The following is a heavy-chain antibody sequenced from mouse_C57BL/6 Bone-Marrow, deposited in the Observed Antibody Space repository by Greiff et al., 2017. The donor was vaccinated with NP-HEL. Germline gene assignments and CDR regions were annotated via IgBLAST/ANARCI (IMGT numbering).Heavy chain of an antibody. CDR1: GYSFTGYY. V-gene: IGHV1-42*01. D-gene: IGHD2-3*01. CDR3: ARRGYFYWYFDV. J-gene: IGHJ1*03. Sequence: VQLQQSGPELVKPGASVKISCKASGYSFTGYYMNWVKQSPEKSLEWIGEINPSTGGTTYNQKFKAKATLTVDNSSSTAYMQLKRLTSEDSAVYYCARRGYFYWYFDVWGTGTTVTVSS. CDR2: INPSTGGT.